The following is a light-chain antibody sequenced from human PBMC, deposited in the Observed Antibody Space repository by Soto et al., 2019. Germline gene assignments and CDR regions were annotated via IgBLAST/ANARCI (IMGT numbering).Light chain of an antibody. CDR1: QSISSW. CDR3: QQYNSYPVI. V-gene: IGKV1-5*03. CDR2: KAS. J-gene: IGKJ2*01. Sequence: DIQMTQSPSTLSASVGDRVTITCRASQSISSWLAWYQQKPGKAPKLLIYKASSLETGVPSRFSGSGSGTEFTLTISSLQPDDFATYYCQQYNSYPVIFGQGTKLEIK.